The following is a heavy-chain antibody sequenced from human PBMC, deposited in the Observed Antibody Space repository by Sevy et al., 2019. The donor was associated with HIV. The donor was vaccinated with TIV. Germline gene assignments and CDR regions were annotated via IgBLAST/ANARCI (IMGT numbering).Heavy chain of an antibody. Sequence: GGSLRLSCAASGFTFSKYSMSWVRQPPGKGLEWVSTLSFGCGEINYADSVKGRFTISRDNSKSSVYLQMNNLSPEDTEVYYCAREGCTKPHDYWGQGTLVTVSS. CDR1: GFTFSKYS. CDR2: LSFGCGEI. V-gene: IGHV3-23*01. D-gene: IGHD2-8*01. J-gene: IGHJ4*02. CDR3: AREGCTKPHDY.